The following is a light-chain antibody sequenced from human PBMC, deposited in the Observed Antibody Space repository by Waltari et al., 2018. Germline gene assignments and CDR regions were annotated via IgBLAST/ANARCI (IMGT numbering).Light chain of an antibody. CDR2: EVS. CDR3: SSYAGSNNVV. Sequence: QSALTQPPSASGSPGQSVTISCTGTSSDVGDYNYVSWYQQHPGNAPNLMLFEVSKRPSGGPGRFSGSKSGNTASLTVSGLQAEDEADYYCSSYAGSNNVVFGGGTKLTVL. V-gene: IGLV2-8*01. J-gene: IGLJ2*01. CDR1: SSDVGDYNY.